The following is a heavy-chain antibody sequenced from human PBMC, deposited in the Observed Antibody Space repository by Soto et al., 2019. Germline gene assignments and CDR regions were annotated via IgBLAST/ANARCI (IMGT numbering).Heavy chain of an antibody. D-gene: IGHD3-22*01. Sequence: ASVKVSCKASGYDFSSYAMYWVRQAPGQRLEWMGWINAGNGNTKYSQKFQGRVTITRDTSASTAYMELSSLRSEDTAVYYCVHSSGYYSFDYWGQGTLVTVSS. J-gene: IGHJ4*02. CDR3: VHSSGYYSFDY. V-gene: IGHV1-3*01. CDR2: INAGNGNT. CDR1: GYDFSSYA.